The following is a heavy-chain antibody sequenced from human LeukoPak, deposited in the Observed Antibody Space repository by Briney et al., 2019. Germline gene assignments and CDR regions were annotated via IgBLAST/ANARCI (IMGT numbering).Heavy chain of an antibody. CDR1: GYTFTSYA. CDR2: INPANGNT. D-gene: IGHD2-2*01. J-gene: IGHJ4*02. V-gene: IGHV1-3*01. Sequence: ASVKVSCKASGYTFTSYAMLWVRQAPGQRLEWMGWINPANGNTKYSQKFQGRVTITRDTSASTAYMELSSLRSEDTAVYYCATLFIVVVPAAQKTFFDYWGQGTLVTVSS. CDR3: ATLFIVVVPAAQKTFFDY.